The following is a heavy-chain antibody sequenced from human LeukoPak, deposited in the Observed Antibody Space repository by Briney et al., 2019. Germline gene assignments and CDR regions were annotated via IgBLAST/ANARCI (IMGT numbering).Heavy chain of an antibody. CDR3: ARDSADIVIVPAAMSAFDI. D-gene: IGHD2-2*01. CDR2: ISSSSSYI. Sequence: GGSLRLSCAASGFTFSSYSMNWVRQAPGKGLEWVSSISSSSSYIYYADSVKGRFTISRDNAKNSLYLQMNSLRAEDTAVYYCARDSADIVIVPAAMSAFDIWGQGTMATVSS. CDR1: GFTFSSYS. J-gene: IGHJ3*02. V-gene: IGHV3-21*01.